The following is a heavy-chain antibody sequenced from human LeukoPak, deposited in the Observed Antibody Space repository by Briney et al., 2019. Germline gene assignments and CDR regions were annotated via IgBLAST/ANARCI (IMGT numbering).Heavy chain of an antibody. D-gene: IGHD6-19*01. CDR1: GFTFSSYG. CDR3: AKDARIAVAGKLDY. CDR2: IWYDGSNK. J-gene: IGHJ4*02. Sequence: PGRSLRLSCAASGFTFSSYGMHWVRQAPGKGLEWVAVIWYDGSNKYYADPVKGRFTISRDNSKNTLYLQMNSLRAEDTAVYYCAKDARIAVAGKLDYWGQGTLVTVSS. V-gene: IGHV3-33*06.